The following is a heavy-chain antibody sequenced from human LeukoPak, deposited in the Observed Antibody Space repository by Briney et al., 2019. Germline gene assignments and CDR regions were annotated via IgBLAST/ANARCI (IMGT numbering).Heavy chain of an antibody. V-gene: IGHV3-21*01. J-gene: IGHJ4*02. CDR3: ARAIRGYYDTSD. D-gene: IGHD3-22*01. CDR2: ISSSSSYI. Sequence: GGSLRLPCAASGFTFSSYSMNWVRQAPGKGLEWVSSISSSSSYIYYADSVKGRFTISRDNAKNSLYLQMNSLRAEDTAVYYCARAIRGYYDTSDWGQGTLVTVSS. CDR1: GFTFSSYS.